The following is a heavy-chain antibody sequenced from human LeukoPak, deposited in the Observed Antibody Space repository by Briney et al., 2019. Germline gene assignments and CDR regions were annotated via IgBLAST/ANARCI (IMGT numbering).Heavy chain of an antibody. CDR3: AREFETYYYGSGSYLGGMDV. V-gene: IGHV3-7*01. CDR1: GFTFSSYW. Sequence: GGSLRLSCAASGFTFSSYWMSWVRQAPGKGLEWVANIKQDGSEKYYVDSVKGRFTISRDNAKNSLYLQMNSLRAEDTAVYYCAREFETYYYGSGSYLGGMDVWGQGTTVTVSS. D-gene: IGHD3-10*01. J-gene: IGHJ6*02. CDR2: IKQDGSEK.